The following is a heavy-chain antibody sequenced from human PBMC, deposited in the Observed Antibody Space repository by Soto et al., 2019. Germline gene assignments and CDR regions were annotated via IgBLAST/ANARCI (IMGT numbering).Heavy chain of an antibody. CDR3: ARSRSAWYGRSWYADY. Sequence: ASVKVSCKASGYIFTSHYIHWVRQAPGQGLEWMGIINPTGGGTSYAQKFQGRVTMTRDTSISTVYMELSSLRSEDTAVYYCARSRSAWYGRSWYADYWGQGTLVTVSS. CDR2: INPTGGGT. V-gene: IGHV1-46*01. J-gene: IGHJ4*02. D-gene: IGHD6-13*01. CDR1: GYIFTSHY.